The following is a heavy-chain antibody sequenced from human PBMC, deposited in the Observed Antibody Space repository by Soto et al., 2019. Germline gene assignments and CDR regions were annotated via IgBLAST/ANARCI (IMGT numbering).Heavy chain of an antibody. V-gene: IGHV1-69*06. Sequence: GASVKVSCKASGGNFGCDAITWVRQAPGQGLEWVGRIIPIFGTTNYAQNLQGRVTISADKSTLTSYMELHSLTSDDTAIYYCARDRTDSGYYTNWLDPWGQGTQVTVSS. D-gene: IGHD3-22*01. CDR1: GGNFGCDA. CDR3: ARDRTDSGYYTNWLDP. J-gene: IGHJ5*02. CDR2: IIPIFGTT.